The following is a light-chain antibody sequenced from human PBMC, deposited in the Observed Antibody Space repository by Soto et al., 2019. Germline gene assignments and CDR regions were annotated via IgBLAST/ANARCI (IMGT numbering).Light chain of an antibody. CDR1: SSDIGAYNY. J-gene: IGLJ2*01. CDR2: DVS. Sequence: QSALTQPASVSGSPGQSITISCTGTSSDIGAYNYVSWYQQHPGKAPKLMIYDVSNRPSGVSNRFSGSKSVNTASLTISGLRAEDEADYYCSSYTGSRTVVFGGGTKLTVL. CDR3: SSYTGSRTVV. V-gene: IGLV2-14*03.